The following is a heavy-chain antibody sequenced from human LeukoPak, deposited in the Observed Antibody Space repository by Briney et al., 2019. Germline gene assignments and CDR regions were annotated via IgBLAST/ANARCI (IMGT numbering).Heavy chain of an antibody. D-gene: IGHD5/OR15-5a*01. V-gene: IGHV4-59*01. CDR2: IYYSGST. Sequence: KPSETLSLTCTVSGGSISSYYWSWLRQPPGKGLEWIGYIYYSGSTNYNPSLKSRVTISVDTSKNQFSLKLSSVTAADTAVYYCARSTSYYYGMDVWGQGTTVTVSS. J-gene: IGHJ6*02. CDR3: ARSTSYYYGMDV. CDR1: GGSISSYY.